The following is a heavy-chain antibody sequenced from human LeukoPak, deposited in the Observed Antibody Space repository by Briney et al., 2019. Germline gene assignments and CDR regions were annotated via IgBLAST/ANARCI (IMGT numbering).Heavy chain of an antibody. J-gene: IGHJ4*02. Sequence: PGGSLRLSRAASGFSFGDYSMNWVRQAPGKGLEWISYIGISSGNTYYADSVKGRFTISGDKARDSLYLQMNSLRVEDTAVYYCARDYKYAFDNWGQGTLVTVSS. CDR2: IGISSGNT. V-gene: IGHV3-48*01. D-gene: IGHD5-24*01. CDR1: GFSFGDYS. CDR3: ARDYKYAFDN.